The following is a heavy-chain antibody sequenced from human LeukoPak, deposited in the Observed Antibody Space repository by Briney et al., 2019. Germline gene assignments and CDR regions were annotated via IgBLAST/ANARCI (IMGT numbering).Heavy chain of an antibody. V-gene: IGHV3-7*01. CDR1: GFTFSSYW. CDR2: IKQDGSEK. D-gene: IGHD3-16*02. Sequence: PGGSLRLSCAASGFTFSSYWMSWVRQAPGKGLERVANIKQDGSEKYYVDSVKGRFTISRDNAKNSLYLQMNSLRAEDTAVYYCAREVGYYDYVWGSYRYNYFDYWGQGTLVTVSS. J-gene: IGHJ4*02. CDR3: AREVGYYDYVWGSYRYNYFDY.